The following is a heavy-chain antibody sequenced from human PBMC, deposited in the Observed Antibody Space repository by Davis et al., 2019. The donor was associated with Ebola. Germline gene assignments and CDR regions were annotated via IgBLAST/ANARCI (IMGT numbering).Heavy chain of an antibody. J-gene: IGHJ6*02. Sequence: GESLKIPCAAPGFTFSGSALHRVRPAPGKGLVWVSRIHSDGSSTSYADSVKGRFTIPRDNAKNTLYLQMNSLRAEDTAVYYCARAIGVVVVPAAIHNDYGMAVWGQGTTVTVSS. V-gene: IGHV3-74*01. CDR3: ARAIGVVVVPAAIHNDYGMAV. CDR1: GFTFSGSA. CDR2: IHSDGSST. D-gene: IGHD2-2*01.